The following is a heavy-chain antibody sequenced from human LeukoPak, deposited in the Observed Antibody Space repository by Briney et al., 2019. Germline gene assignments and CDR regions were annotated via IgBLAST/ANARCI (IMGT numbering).Heavy chain of an antibody. CDR3: ARVNGDIDAFDI. CDR2: IWYDGSNK. V-gene: IGHV3-33*01. Sequence: GGSLRLSCAASGFTFSSYGIHWVRQAPGKGLEWVAVIWYDGSNKYYADSVKGRFTISRDNSKNTVYLQMNSLRAEDTAVYYCARVNGDIDAFDIWGQGTMVTVSS. J-gene: IGHJ3*02. CDR1: GFTFSSYG. D-gene: IGHD4-17*01.